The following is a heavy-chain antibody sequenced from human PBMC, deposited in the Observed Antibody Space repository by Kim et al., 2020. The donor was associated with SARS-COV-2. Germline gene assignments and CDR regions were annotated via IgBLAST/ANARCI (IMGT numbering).Heavy chain of an antibody. Sequence: GGSLRLSCAASGFTFSSYAMHWVRQAPGKGLEYVSAISSNGGSTYYANSVKGRFTISRDNSKNTLYLQMGSLRAEDMAVYYCAREVERDSGVLDYWGQGTLVTVSS. CDR2: ISSNGGST. J-gene: IGHJ4*02. V-gene: IGHV3-64*01. D-gene: IGHD3-10*01. CDR3: AREVERDSGVLDY. CDR1: GFTFSSYA.